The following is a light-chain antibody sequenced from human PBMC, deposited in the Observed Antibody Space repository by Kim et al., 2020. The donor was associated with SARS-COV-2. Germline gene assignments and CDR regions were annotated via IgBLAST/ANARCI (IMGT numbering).Light chain of an antibody. CDR1: QSVLYSSNNKNF. J-gene: IGKJ2*01. CDR2: WAS. Sequence: DIVMTQSPDSLAVSLGERATINCKSSQSVLYSSNNKNFLAWYQQKPGQPPKVLIYWASTRESGVPDRFSGSGSATDFTLTISSLQAEDVAVYFCQQCFRSPYTFGQGTKLEI. CDR3: QQCFRSPYT. V-gene: IGKV4-1*01.